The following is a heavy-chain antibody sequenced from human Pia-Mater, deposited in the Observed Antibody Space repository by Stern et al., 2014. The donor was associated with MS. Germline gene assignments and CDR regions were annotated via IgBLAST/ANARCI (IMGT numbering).Heavy chain of an antibody. J-gene: IGHJ4*02. V-gene: IGHV3-21*01. CDR1: GFTFSSYS. CDR3: ARGRGGNYRYYFDY. Sequence: VQLVESAGGLVKPGGSLRLSCAASGFTFSSYSMNWVRQAPGKGLEWVASISSGGSYIYYADSLKGRFTISRDNAKNSLYLQMNSLRAEDTAVYYCARGRGGNYRYYFDYWGQGTLVTVSS. CDR2: ISSGGSYI. D-gene: IGHD4-23*01.